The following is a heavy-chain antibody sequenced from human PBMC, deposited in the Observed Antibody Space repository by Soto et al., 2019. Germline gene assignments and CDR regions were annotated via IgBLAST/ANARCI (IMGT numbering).Heavy chain of an antibody. CDR3: ARFTALATPGTDF. D-gene: IGHD6-13*01. CDR1: GFTFRDYS. V-gene: IGHV3-21*01. Sequence: GGSLRLSCAASGFTFRDYSMNWVRQAPGKGLEWVSSINDRSSHIYYADSVKGRFTISRDNTKNSLFLQMNSLRAEDTAVYYCARFTALATPGTDFWGRGTLVTVSS. CDR2: INDRSSHI. J-gene: IGHJ4*02.